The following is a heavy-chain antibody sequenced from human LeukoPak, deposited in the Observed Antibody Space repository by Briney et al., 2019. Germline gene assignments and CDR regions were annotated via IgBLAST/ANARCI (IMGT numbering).Heavy chain of an antibody. V-gene: IGHV4-38-2*01. CDR2: IYHSGST. D-gene: IGHD6-19*01. CDR3: ARGRTAVADLHH. CDR1: GYSITGGYY. J-gene: IGHJ1*01. Sequence: SETLSLTCAVSGYSITGGYYWGWIRQPPGKGLEWIGSIYHSGSTYYDPSLKSRVTISVDTSKNQFCRKVSSVTAADTAMYYCARGRTAVADLHHWGQGTLVTVSS.